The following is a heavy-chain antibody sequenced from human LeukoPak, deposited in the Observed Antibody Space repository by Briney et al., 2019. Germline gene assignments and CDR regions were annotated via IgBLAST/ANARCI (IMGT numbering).Heavy chain of an antibody. CDR3: ARDPGIAVAGLLDY. J-gene: IGHJ4*02. D-gene: IGHD6-19*01. CDR2: ISAYNGNT. Sequence: GASVKVSCKASGYTFTSYGISWVRQAPGQGLESMGWISAYNGNTNYPQKLQGRVTMTTDTSTSTAYMELRSLRSDDTAVYYCARDPGIAVAGLLDYWGQGTLVTVSS. CDR1: GYTFTSYG. V-gene: IGHV1-18*04.